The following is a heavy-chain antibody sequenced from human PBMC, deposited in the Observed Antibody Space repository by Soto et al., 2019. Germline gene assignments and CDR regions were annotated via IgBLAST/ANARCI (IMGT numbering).Heavy chain of an antibody. J-gene: IGHJ6*02. V-gene: IGHV3-72*01. CDR2: VSDKAHSHTT. CDR1: GFTFSDHY. CDR3: ARGLQSRLTSYYYGMDV. Sequence: PGGSLRLSCAASGFTFSDHYMDWVRQAPGKGLEWVARVSDKAHSHTTEYAASVKGRFTISRDDSKTSLYLDMNSLTTADTAVYFCARGLQSRLTSYYYGMDVRGQGTTVTVSS. D-gene: IGHD1-1*01.